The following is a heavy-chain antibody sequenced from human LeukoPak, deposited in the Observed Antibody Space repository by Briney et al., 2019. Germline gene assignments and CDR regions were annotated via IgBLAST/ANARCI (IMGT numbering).Heavy chain of an antibody. CDR1: GGSISSYY. Sequence: SETLSLTCTVSGGSISSYYWSWIRQPPGKGLAWLGYIYYSGSTNYNPSLKSRVTISVDTSKNQFSLKLSSVTAADTAVYYCARLTVTTYGWYFDLWGRGTLVTVSS. D-gene: IGHD4-17*01. CDR3: ARLTVTTYGWYFDL. J-gene: IGHJ2*01. V-gene: IGHV4-59*01. CDR2: IYYSGST.